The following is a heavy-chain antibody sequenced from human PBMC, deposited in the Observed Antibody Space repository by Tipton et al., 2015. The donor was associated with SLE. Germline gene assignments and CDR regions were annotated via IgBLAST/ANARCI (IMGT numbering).Heavy chain of an antibody. CDR3: AREGQLVPNWFDP. D-gene: IGHD6-6*01. CDR2: IYYSGST. Sequence: TLSLTCTVSGGSITNYYWSWIRQPPGKGLEWIGYIYYSGSTYYNPSPKSRVTISVDTSKNQFSLKLSSVTAADTAVYYCAREGQLVPNWFDPWGQGTLVTVSS. CDR1: GGSITNYY. J-gene: IGHJ5*02. V-gene: IGHV4-59*06.